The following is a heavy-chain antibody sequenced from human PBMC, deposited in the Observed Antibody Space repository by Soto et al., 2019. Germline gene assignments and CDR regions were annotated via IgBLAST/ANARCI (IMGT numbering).Heavy chain of an antibody. CDR1: GFTFSSYS. J-gene: IGHJ5*02. D-gene: IGHD6-19*01. V-gene: IGHV3-21*01. CDR3: ARVGQWMIPGNWFDP. CDR2: ISSSSSYI. Sequence: GGSLRLSCAASGFTFSSYSMNWVRQAPGKGLEWVSSISSSSSYIYYADSVKGRFTISRDNAKNSLYLQMNSLRAEDTAVYYCARVGQWMIPGNWFDPWGQGTMVTFSS.